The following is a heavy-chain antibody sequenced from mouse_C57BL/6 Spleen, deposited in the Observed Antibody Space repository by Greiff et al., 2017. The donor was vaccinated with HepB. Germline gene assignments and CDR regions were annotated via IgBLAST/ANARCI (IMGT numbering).Heavy chain of an antibody. V-gene: IGHV5-16*01. D-gene: IGHD2-5*01. CDR2: INYDGSST. CDR1: GFTFSDYY. CDR3: AREGSAYYSNYVGWYFDV. Sequence: EVQVVESEGGLVQPGSSMKLSCTASGFTFSDYYMAWVRQVPEKGLEWVANINYDGSSTYYLDSLKSRFIISRDNAKNILYLQMSSLKSEDTATYYCAREGSAYYSNYVGWYFDVWGTGTTVTVSS. J-gene: IGHJ1*03.